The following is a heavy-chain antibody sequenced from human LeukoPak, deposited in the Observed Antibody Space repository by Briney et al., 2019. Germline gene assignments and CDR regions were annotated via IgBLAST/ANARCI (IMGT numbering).Heavy chain of an antibody. CDR2: ISSSSSTI. D-gene: IGHD2/OR15-2a*01. CDR3: ARVYGPNYFDY. Sequence: PGGSLRLSCAASGFTFSTFSMNWVRQAPGKGLEWISYISSSSSTIYYTDSVKGRFTISRDNAKNSLYLQMNSLRAEDTAVYYCARVYGPNYFDYWGQGTLVTVSS. CDR1: GFTFSTFS. J-gene: IGHJ4*02. V-gene: IGHV3-48*01.